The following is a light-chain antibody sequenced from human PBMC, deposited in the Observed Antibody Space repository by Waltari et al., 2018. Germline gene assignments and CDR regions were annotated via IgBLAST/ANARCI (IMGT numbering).Light chain of an antibody. V-gene: IGLV4-69*01. J-gene: IGLJ3*02. CDR2: VNSDGSH. CDR3: QTGGHGTWV. Sequence: QLVLTQSPSASASLGASVKLTCTLSSGHSTNVIAWLQKRPEKGPRYLMKVNSDGSHNKGDVIPDRFSGSSSGAERYLTSSSRQAEDEADYYCQTGGHGTWVFGGGTKLTVL. CDR1: SGHSTNV.